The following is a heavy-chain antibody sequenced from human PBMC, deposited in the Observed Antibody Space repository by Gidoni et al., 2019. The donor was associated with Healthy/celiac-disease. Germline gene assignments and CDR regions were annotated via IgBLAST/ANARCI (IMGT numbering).Heavy chain of an antibody. V-gene: IGHV1-69*06. CDR1: GGTFSSYA. J-gene: IGHJ6*02. Sequence: QVQLVQSGAEVKKPGSSVKVSCKASGGTFSSYAISWVRQAPGQGLEWMGGIIPIFGTASYAQKFQGRVTITADKSTSTAYMELSSLRSEDTAVYYCARDSYGSGLSYYYYGMDVWGQGTTVTVS. CDR3: ARDSYGSGLSYYYYGMDV. CDR2: IIPIFGTA. D-gene: IGHD3-10*01.